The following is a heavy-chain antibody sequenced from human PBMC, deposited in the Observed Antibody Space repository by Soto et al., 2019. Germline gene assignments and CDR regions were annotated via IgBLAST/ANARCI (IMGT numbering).Heavy chain of an antibody. CDR3: ASYDILTGVLDY. CDR1: GYTFTSYY. V-gene: IGHV1-46*01. Sequence: ASVKVSCKASGYTFTSYYMHWVRQAPGQGLEWMGIINPSGGSTSYAQKFQGRVTMTRDTSTSTVYMELSSLRSEDTAVYYCASYDILTGVLDYWGQGTLVTVSS. CDR2: INPSGGST. D-gene: IGHD3-9*01. J-gene: IGHJ4*02.